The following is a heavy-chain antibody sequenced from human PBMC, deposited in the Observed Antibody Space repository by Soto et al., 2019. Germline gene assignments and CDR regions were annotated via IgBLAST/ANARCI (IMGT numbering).Heavy chain of an antibody. CDR2: ISSSGTYT. CDR1: GFTFSSYT. V-gene: IGHV3-21*01. J-gene: IGHJ3*02. Sequence: PGGSLILSCAASGFTFSSYTMNWVRQAPGKGLEWVSFISSSGTYTYYADSLKGRFTISRDNAKDSLYLQMNSLRAEDTAVYYCARKKGDTFDIWGQGTMVTXSS. CDR3: ARKKGDTFDI.